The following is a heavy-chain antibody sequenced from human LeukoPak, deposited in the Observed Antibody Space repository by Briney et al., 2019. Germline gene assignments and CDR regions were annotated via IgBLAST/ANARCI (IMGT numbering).Heavy chain of an antibody. J-gene: IGHJ3*02. Sequence: GGSLRLSCAASGFTFSSYSMNWVRQAPGKGLEYLSYIGISSDYTVYADSVKGRFTISRGNAKNSLYLEMKSLRVEDTAVYHCARDKDWAFDMWGRGTMVTVSS. V-gene: IGHV3-21*05. CDR3: ARDKDWAFDM. D-gene: IGHD2-15*01. CDR1: GFTFSSYS. CDR2: IGISSDYT.